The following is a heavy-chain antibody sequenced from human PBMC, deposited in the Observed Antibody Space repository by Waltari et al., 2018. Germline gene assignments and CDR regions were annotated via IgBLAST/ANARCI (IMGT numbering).Heavy chain of an antibody. J-gene: IGHJ4*02. D-gene: IGHD3-3*01. CDR2: IHGVNGNT. Sequence: QVYLVQSGAELKKPGASVKVSCKASGYTFTKYSRHWWRQAPVQGLEWMGWIHGVNGNTKYSKKLRDRLSISQDTSATTVYMELSSLTSEDTAVYYCAKTQYDFWSAYFDYWGQGTLVTVSS. CDR1: GYTFTKYS. CDR3: AKTQYDFWSAYFDY. V-gene: IGHV1-3*01.